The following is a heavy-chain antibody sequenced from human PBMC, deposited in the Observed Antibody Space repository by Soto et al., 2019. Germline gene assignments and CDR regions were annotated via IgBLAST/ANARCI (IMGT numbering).Heavy chain of an antibody. J-gene: IGHJ4*02. CDR3: ASGYYDSSGYYYDDYFDY. Sequence: GGSLRLSCAASGFTFSSYGMHWVRQAPGKGLEWVAVIWYDGSNKYYADSVKGRFTISRDNSKNTLYLQMNSLRAEDTAVYYCASGYYDSSGYYYDDYFDYWGQGT. CDR1: GFTFSSYG. CDR2: IWYDGSNK. V-gene: IGHV3-33*01. D-gene: IGHD3-22*01.